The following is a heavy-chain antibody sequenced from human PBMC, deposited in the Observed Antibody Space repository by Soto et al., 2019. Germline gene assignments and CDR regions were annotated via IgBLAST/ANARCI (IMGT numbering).Heavy chain of an antibody. D-gene: IGHD5-18*01. CDR1: GGSIRSGGYY. CDR3: ARDRLMATAGPARDYFGLDX. V-gene: IGHV4-31*03. CDR2: IYYSGNT. J-gene: IGHJ6*02. Sequence: KPAETLSLTCTVSGGSIRSGGYYWSWVRQNPRKGLEWIGNIYYSGNTYYNPSLKSRLTISVDTSKNQFSLNLSSVTAADKAVYYCARDRLMATAGPARDYFGLDXWGQGTKVTVSX.